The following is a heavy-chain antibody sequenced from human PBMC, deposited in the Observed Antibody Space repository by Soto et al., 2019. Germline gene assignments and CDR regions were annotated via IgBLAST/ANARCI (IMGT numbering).Heavy chain of an antibody. Sequence: QVQLQESGPGLVKPSETLSLTCTVSGGSLTSYYWSWIRQPPGKGLEWIGFVYYTGIARYNPSLKSRVTISVDTSKNQFSLKLTSVTAADTAIYYCARQIVSTETFDYWGQGTLVTVSS. V-gene: IGHV4-59*08. J-gene: IGHJ4*02. D-gene: IGHD5-12*01. CDR1: GGSLTSYY. CDR3: ARQIVSTETFDY. CDR2: VYYTGIA.